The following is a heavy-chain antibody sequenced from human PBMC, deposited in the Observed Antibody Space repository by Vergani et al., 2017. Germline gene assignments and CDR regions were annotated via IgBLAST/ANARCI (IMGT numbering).Heavy chain of an antibody. CDR3: ARNPIGSSYYEY. J-gene: IGHJ4*02. CDR2: IGHSGST. V-gene: IGHV4-4*03. Sequence: QVQLQESGPGLVKPLGTLSLTCSVSGGPLSTTDWWSWVRQSPGRGLGWIGKIGHSGSTYFNASFASRVSMSVDWSVKQFSLYLRSVTAADTAVYYCARNPIGSSYYEYWGQGILVTVSS. CDR1: GGPLSTTDW. D-gene: IGHD3-10*01.